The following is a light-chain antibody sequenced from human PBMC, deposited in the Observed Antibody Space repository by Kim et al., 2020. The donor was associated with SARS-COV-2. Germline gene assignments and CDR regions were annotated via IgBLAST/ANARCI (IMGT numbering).Light chain of an antibody. J-gene: IGKJ4*01. CDR3: QQYYTTPPT. CDR1: QSILYRSKNKNH. Sequence: ATFNGKSSQSILYRSKNKNHLAWNQQKPGQPPKLLVYWASTRESGVPDRFSGSGSGTDFTLTISSLQAEDVAVYYCQQYYTTPPTFGGGTKVDIK. V-gene: IGKV4-1*01. CDR2: WAS.